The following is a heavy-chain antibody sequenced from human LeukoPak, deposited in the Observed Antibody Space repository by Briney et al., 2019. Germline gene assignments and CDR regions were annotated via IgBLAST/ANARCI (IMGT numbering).Heavy chain of an antibody. D-gene: IGHD4-23*01. CDR1: GFTFSSYA. V-gene: IGHV3-30-3*01. J-gene: IGHJ4*02. CDR2: ISYDGSNK. Sequence: GRSLRLSCAASGFTFSSYAMHWVRQAPGKGLEGVAVISYDGSNKYYADSVKGRFTISRDNSKNTLYLQMNSLRAEDTAVYYCARWDYGGNILHYWGQGTLVTVSS. CDR3: ARWDYGGNILHY.